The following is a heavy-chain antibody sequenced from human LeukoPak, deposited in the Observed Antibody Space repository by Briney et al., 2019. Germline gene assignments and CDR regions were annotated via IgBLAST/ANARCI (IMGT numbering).Heavy chain of an antibody. CDR2: TIPIFGTA. CDR1: GGTFSSYA. Sequence: SVKVSCKASGGTFSSYAISWVRPAPGQGLEWMGGTIPIFGTANYAQKFQGRVTITADESTSTAYMELSSLRSEDTAVYYCARGMVRGVIIGAFDIWGQGTMVTVSS. V-gene: IGHV1-69*13. D-gene: IGHD3-10*01. J-gene: IGHJ3*02. CDR3: ARGMVRGVIIGAFDI.